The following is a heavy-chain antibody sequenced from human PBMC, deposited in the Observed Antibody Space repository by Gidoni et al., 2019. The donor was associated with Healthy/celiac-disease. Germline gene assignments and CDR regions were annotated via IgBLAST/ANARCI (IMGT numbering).Heavy chain of an antibody. J-gene: IGHJ4*02. Sequence: QVQLVESGGGVVQPGRSLRLSCAASGFTFRSYGMHWVRQAPGKGLEWVAVISYDGSNKYYADSVKGRFTISRDNSKNTLYLQMNSLRAEDTAVYYCAKGEDIVLMVYAQGGFDYWGQGTLVTVSS. D-gene: IGHD2-8*01. CDR2: ISYDGSNK. CDR1: GFTFRSYG. V-gene: IGHV3-30*18. CDR3: AKGEDIVLMVYAQGGFDY.